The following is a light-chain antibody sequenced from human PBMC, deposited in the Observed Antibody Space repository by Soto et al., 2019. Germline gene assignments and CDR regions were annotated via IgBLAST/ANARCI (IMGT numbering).Light chain of an antibody. J-gene: IGKJ1*01. CDR3: MQGTHWPRT. V-gene: IGKV2-30*01. CDR1: QSLVFSDGNSY. CDR2: KVS. Sequence: DVVMTQSPLSLAVTLGQPASISCRSSQSLVFSDGNSYLDWFQQRPGQPPRRLIYKVSNRDSGVPDRFSGSGSGTDFTLTISRVAAEDVGVYYCMQGTHWPRTFGQGTRVEI.